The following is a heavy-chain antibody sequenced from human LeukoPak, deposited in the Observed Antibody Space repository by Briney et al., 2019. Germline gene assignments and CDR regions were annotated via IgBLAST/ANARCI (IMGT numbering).Heavy chain of an antibody. Sequence: GASVKVSCKASGYTFTTNFMHWVRQAPGQGFEWMGVINPSGGTTSYAQRFQGRFTMTRDMSTSTVYMELSSLTSEDTAVYYCARDRIVATIYGVYVDTAMVTDYWGQGTLVTVSS. CDR2: INPSGGTT. CDR3: ARDRIVATIYGVYVDTAMVTDY. V-gene: IGHV1-46*01. D-gene: IGHD5-18*01. J-gene: IGHJ4*02. CDR1: GYTFTTNF.